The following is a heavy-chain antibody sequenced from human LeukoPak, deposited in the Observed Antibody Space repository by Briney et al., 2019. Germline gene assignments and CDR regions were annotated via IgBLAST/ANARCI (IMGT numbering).Heavy chain of an antibody. V-gene: IGHV1-46*01. J-gene: IGHJ4*02. CDR2: INPSGGNT. D-gene: IGHD3/OR15-3a*01. Sequence: ASVKVSCKASGYTFTSYYLHWVRQAPGQGLEWMGIINPSGGNTNYAQKFQDRVTMTRDTSTSTVYMQLSSLRSEDTAVYYYARDGMDSLDYWGQGTLVTVSS. CDR3: ARDGMDSLDY. CDR1: GYTFTSYY.